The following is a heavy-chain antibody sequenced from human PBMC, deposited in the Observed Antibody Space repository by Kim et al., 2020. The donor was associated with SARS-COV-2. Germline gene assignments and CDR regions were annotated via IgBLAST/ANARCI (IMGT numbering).Heavy chain of an antibody. J-gene: IGHJ6*01. D-gene: IGHD5-18*01. CDR3: AGGMVTVETPISGYYGMDV. CDR2: INHSGST. CDR1: GGSFSGYY. Sequence: SETLSLTCAVYGGSFSGYYWSWIRQPPGKGLEWIGEINHSGSTNYNPSLKSRVTISVDTSKNQFSLKLSSVTAADTAVYYCAGGMVTVETPISGYYGMDVWGQGTTVTASS. V-gene: IGHV4-34*01.